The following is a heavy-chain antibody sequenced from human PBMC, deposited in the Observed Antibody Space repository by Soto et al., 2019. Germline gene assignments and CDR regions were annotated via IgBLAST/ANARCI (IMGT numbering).Heavy chain of an antibody. CDR1: GFTFSSHA. D-gene: IGHD4-17*01. Sequence: PGGSLRLSCAASGFTFSSHAMSWVRQAPGKGLEWVSSISGSGGSTYYADSVKGRFTISRDNSKNTLYLQMNSLRAEDTAVYYCAKDLNPNDYGDYSKLYWGQGTLVTVSS. V-gene: IGHV3-23*01. CDR2: ISGSGGST. J-gene: IGHJ4*02. CDR3: AKDLNPNDYGDYSKLY.